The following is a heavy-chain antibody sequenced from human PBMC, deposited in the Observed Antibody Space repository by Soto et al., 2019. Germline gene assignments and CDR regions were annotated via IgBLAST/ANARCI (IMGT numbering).Heavy chain of an antibody. V-gene: IGHV3-66*01. CDR2: IYSGGST. CDR1: GFTVSSNY. J-gene: IGHJ4*02. Sequence: GGSLRLSCAASGFTVSSNYMSWVRQAPGKGLEWVSVIYSGGSTYYADSVKGRFTISRDNSKNTQYLQMNSLRAEDTAVYYCVRTSLVVAAATREDYWGQGTLVTVSS. CDR3: VRTSLVVAAATREDY. D-gene: IGHD2-15*01.